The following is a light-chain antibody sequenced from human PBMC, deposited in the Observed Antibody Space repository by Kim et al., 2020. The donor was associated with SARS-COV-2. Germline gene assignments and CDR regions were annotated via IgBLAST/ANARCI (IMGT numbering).Light chain of an antibody. CDR1: QDISRY. J-gene: IGKJ1*01. V-gene: IGKV1-39*01. Sequence: DIQMTQSPSSLSASVGDRVTITCRASQDISRYLNWYQQKPGKAPKLLIYTASSLQSGGPSRFTGSGSETDFTLTITSLQPEDFATYYCQQTSSAPRTFGKGTKVDIK. CDR3: QQTSSAPRT. CDR2: TAS.